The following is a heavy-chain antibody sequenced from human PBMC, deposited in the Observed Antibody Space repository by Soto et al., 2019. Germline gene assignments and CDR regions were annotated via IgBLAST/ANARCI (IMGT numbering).Heavy chain of an antibody. CDR1: GFSLDTTGVG. J-gene: IGHJ4*02. CDR3: ARAYTWNYI. V-gene: IGHV2-5*01. D-gene: IGHD1-7*01. Sequence: QITLKESGPTLVKPTQSLMLTCSFSGFSLDTTGVGVGWIRQAPGKALEWLANIYWHDDKRYNPSLEGRLTITKDTSKNTVVLKMTNMDPVDTGTYFCARAYTWNYIWGQGMLVTVSS. CDR2: IYWHDDK.